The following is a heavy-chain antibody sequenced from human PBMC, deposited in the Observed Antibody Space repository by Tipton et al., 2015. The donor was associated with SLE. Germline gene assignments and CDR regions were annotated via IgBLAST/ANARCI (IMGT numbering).Heavy chain of an antibody. CDR2: INHRGST. V-gene: IGHV4-34*01. Sequence: TLSLTCAVYGGSFSGYYWSWIRQPPGKGLEWIGEINHRGSTNYNPSLKSRVTISRDTSKNQFSLRLSSVTAADTAVYYCAKDTVEWSDSQYFQQWGQGTLVTVSS. CDR1: GGSFSGYY. CDR3: AKDTVEWSDSQYFQQ. J-gene: IGHJ1*01. D-gene: IGHD3-3*01.